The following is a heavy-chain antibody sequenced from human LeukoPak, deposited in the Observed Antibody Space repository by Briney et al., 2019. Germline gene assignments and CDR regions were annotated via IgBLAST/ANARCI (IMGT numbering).Heavy chain of an antibody. V-gene: IGHV3-66*01. D-gene: IGHD3-16*01. CDR1: GFTVSSKY. J-gene: IGHJ4*02. Sequence: GGSLRLSCAASGFTVSSKYMSWVRQAPGKGLEWVSVIYTGGSTYYADSVKGRFTISRDNSKNTLYLQMNTLRPEDTAVYYCAKGLTYTDYWGQGTLVTVSS. CDR2: IYTGGST. CDR3: AKGLTYTDY.